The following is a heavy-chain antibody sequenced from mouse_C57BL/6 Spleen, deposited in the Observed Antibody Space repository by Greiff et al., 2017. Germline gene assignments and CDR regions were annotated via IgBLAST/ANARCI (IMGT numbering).Heavy chain of an antibody. CDR2: INPSSGYT. V-gene: IGHV1-7*01. D-gene: IGHD2-4*01. J-gene: IGHJ4*01. CDR3: ARRGYDYDDAMDY. CDR1: GYTFTSYW. Sequence: VQLVESGAELAKPGASVKLSCKASGYTFTSYWLHWVKQRPGQGLEWIGYINPSSGYTKYNQKFKDKATLTADKSSSTAYMQLSSLTYEDSAVYYCARRGYDYDDAMDYWGQGTSVTVSS.